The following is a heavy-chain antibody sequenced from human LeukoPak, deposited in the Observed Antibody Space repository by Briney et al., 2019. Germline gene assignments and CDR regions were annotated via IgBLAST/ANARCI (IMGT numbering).Heavy chain of an antibody. CDR3: ARDGISGWYPYYYYGMDV. CDR2: IKQDGSEK. Sequence: GGSLRLSCAASGFTFSSYWMSWVRQAPGKGLEWVANIKQDGSEKYYVDSAKGRFTISRDNAKNSLYLQMNSLRAEDTAVYYCARDGISGWYPYYYYGMDVWGQGTTVTVSS. J-gene: IGHJ6*02. CDR1: GFTFSSYW. D-gene: IGHD6-19*01. V-gene: IGHV3-7*01.